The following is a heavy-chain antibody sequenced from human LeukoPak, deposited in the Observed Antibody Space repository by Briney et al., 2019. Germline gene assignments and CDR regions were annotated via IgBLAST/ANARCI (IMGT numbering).Heavy chain of an antibody. CDR3: ARDLSGVTGYTYGRGIDY. CDR2: IKQDGSEK. D-gene: IGHD5-18*01. V-gene: IGHV3-7*01. CDR1: GFNVSINY. Sequence: QAGGSLRLSCAASGFNVSINYMSWVRQAPGKGLEWVANIKQDGSEKYYVDSVKGRFTISRDNAKNSLYLQMNSLRAEDTAVYYCARDLSGVTGYTYGRGIDYWGQGTLVTVSS. J-gene: IGHJ4*02.